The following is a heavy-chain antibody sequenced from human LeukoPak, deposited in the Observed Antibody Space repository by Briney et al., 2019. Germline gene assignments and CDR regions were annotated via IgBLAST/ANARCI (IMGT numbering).Heavy chain of an antibody. V-gene: IGHV1-69*01. CDR1: GGTFSSYA. D-gene: IGHD6-19*01. J-gene: IGHJ4*02. Sequence: GSSVKISCKASGGTFSSYAISWVRQPPGQGLEWMGGIIPIFGTANHAQKFQGRVTITADESTSTAYMELSSLRSEDTAVYYCAREDSSGWYVLDIWGQGNLVTVSS. CDR3: AREDSSGWYVLDI. CDR2: IIPIFGTA.